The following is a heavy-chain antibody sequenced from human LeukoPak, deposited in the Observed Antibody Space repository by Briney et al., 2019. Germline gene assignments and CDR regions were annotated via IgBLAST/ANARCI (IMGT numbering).Heavy chain of an antibody. V-gene: IGHV4-61*02. CDR2: IYTTGGT. J-gene: IGHJ4*02. D-gene: IGHD3-10*01. Sequence: SETLSLTCTVSGGSISVGSYYWSWIRQPAGEGLEWIGRIYTTGGTNYNPSLKSRVTISVDSSKNQFSLKLSSVTAADTAVYYCARDGVVYGQVAWGQGTLVTVSS. CDR1: GGSISVGSYY. CDR3: ARDGVVYGQVA.